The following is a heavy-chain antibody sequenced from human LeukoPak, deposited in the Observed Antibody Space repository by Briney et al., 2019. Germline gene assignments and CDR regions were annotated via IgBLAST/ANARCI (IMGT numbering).Heavy chain of an antibody. Sequence: SETLSLTCTVSGGSISSYYWSWIRQPAGKGLEWIGRIYTSGSTNYNPSLKSRVTISVDTSKNQFSLKLSSVTAADTAVYYCAAGATYYYYYMDVWGKGTTVTVSS. D-gene: IGHD3-10*01. J-gene: IGHJ6*03. V-gene: IGHV4-4*07. CDR2: IYTSGST. CDR1: GGSISSYY. CDR3: AAGATYYYYYMDV.